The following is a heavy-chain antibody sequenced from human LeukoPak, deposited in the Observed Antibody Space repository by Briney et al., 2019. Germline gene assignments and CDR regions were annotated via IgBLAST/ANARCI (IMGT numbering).Heavy chain of an antibody. J-gene: IGHJ4*02. D-gene: IGHD5-24*01. CDR3: APQGGYNDY. Sequence: SVKVSCKASGYTFTSYYMHWVRQAPGQGLEWMGRIIPILGIANYAQKFQGRVTITADKSTSTAYMELSSLRSEDTAVYYCAPQGGYNDYWGQGTLVTVSS. V-gene: IGHV1-69*02. CDR2: IIPILGIA. CDR1: GYTFTSYY.